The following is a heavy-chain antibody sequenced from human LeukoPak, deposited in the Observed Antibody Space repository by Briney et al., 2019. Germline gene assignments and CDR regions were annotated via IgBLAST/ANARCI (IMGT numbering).Heavy chain of an antibody. Sequence: PGGSLRLSCAASGSIFSSYAMSWVRQAPGKGLEWVSAISGSGGSTYYADSVKGRFTISRDNSKNTLYLQMNSLRAEDTAVYYCAKAFPYYDFWSGYIYYFDYWGQGTLVTVSS. V-gene: IGHV3-23*01. CDR3: AKAFPYYDFWSGYIYYFDY. CDR2: ISGSGGST. D-gene: IGHD3-3*01. CDR1: GSIFSSYA. J-gene: IGHJ4*02.